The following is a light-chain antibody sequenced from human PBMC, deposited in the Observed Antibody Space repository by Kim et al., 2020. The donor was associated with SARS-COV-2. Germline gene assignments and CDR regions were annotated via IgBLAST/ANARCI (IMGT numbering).Light chain of an antibody. CDR2: EVS. CDR3: CSYAGSSDVV. J-gene: IGLJ2*01. Sequence: GQSFTISCTGTSSDGGSYNLVSWYQQHPGKAPKLMIYEVSKRPSGVSNRFSGSKSGNTASLTISGLQAEDEADYYCCSYAGSSDVVFGGGTKVTVL. V-gene: IGLV2-23*02. CDR1: SSDGGSYNL.